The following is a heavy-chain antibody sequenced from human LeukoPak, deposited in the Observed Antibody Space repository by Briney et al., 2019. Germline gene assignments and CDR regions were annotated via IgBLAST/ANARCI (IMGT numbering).Heavy chain of an antibody. J-gene: IGHJ4*02. CDR3: ARDRRGSSGSNY. CDR1: GYTFTSYY. D-gene: IGHD6-19*01. Sequence: GASVKVSCKASGYTFTSYYMHWVRQGPGQGLEWMGIINPSGGSTSYAQKFQGRVTMTRDTSISTAYMDLSRLRSDDTAVYYCARDRRGSSGSNYWGQGTLVTVSS. CDR2: INPSGGST. V-gene: IGHV1-46*01.